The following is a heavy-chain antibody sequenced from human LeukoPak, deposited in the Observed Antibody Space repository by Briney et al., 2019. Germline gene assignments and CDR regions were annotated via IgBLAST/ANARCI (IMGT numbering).Heavy chain of an antibody. V-gene: IGHV4-34*01. CDR2: INPSGST. J-gene: IGHJ6*03. CDR1: GGSFSGYY. CDR3: ARGRQEISMILVVMTGVSYYLDV. Sequence: SETLSLTCAVYGGSFSGYYWTWIRQSPGKGLEWIGEINPSGSTYYNPSLKSRLTISRGTSKNQFSLRLSSVTAADTAEYYCARGRQEISMILVVMTGVSYYLDVWGKGTTVTVS. D-gene: IGHD3-22*01.